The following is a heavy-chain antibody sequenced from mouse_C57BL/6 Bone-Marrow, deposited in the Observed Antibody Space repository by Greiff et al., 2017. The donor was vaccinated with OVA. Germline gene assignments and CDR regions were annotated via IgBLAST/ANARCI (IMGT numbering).Heavy chain of an antibody. CDR2: IDPSDSYT. CDR1: GYTFTSYW. V-gene: IGHV1-50*01. CDR3: ARYYYSKEGFDY. J-gene: IGHJ2*01. Sequence: QVQLHQPGAELVKPGASVKLSCKASGYTFTSYWMQWVKQRPGQGLEWIGEIDPSDSYTNYNQKFKGKATLTVDTSSSTAYMQLSSLTSEDSAVYYCARYYYSKEGFDYWGQGTTLTVSS. D-gene: IGHD2-5*01.